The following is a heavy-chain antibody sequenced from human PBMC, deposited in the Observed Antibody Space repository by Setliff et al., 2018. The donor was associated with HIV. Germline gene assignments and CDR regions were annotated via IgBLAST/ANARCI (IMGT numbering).Heavy chain of an antibody. CDR1: GYTFTSYY. Sequence: ASVKVSCKASGYTFTSYYMHWVRQAPGQGLEWMGRINPDSGGANYAQKFQGRVTMTRDTSISTAYMELSSLRSDDTAVYYCARDTSSSYWGQGTPVTVSS. D-gene: IGHD2-2*01. J-gene: IGHJ4*02. CDR2: INPDSGGA. V-gene: IGHV1-2*06. CDR3: ARDTSSSY.